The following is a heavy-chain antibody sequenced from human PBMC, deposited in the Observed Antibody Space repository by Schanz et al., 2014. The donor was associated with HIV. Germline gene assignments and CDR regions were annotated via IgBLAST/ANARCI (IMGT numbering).Heavy chain of an antibody. CDR2: ISFSSSYI. CDR3: ARRDTGTLYYYYHYGMDV. J-gene: IGHJ6*02. V-gene: IGHV3-21*01. D-gene: IGHD1-1*01. CDR1: GFTFSSYA. Sequence: EVQLLESGGGLVQPGGSLRLSCAASGFTFSSYAMSWVRQAPGKGLEWVSSISFSSSYIYYADSVKGRFTISRDNAKNSLYLQMNSLRTEDTAVYYCARRDTGTLYYYYHYGMDVWGQGTTVTVSS.